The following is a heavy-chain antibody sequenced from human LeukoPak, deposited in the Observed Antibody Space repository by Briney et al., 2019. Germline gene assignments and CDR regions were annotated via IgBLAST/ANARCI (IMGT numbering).Heavy chain of an antibody. CDR3: ARRADWRMSGNRPWFDP. CDR1: GFTFTDYF. J-gene: IGHJ5*02. D-gene: IGHD5-18*01. V-gene: IGHV1-2*02. Sequence: ASVKVSCKPSGFTFTDYFMHWVRQAPGQGLEWMGWINPNSGGTRYAQNFQGRVTMTRDTSINTHYMELSGLTPDDTAVYYCARRADWRMSGNRPWFDPWGQGTLVTVSS. CDR2: INPNSGGT.